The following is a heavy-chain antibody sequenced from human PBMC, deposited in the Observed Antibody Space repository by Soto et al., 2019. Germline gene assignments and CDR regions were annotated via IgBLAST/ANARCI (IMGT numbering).Heavy chain of an antibody. CDR1: GGSFSGYY. V-gene: IGHV4-34*01. CDR2: INHSGST. D-gene: IGHD4-17*01. CDR3: ARGLFLRLRPNPLYYYYYYMDV. J-gene: IGHJ6*03. Sequence: QVQLQQWGAGLLKPSETLSLTCAVYGGSFSGYYWSWIRQPPGKGLEWIGEINHSGSTNYNPSLKSRVTISVDTSKNQFSLKLSSVTAADTAVYYCARGLFLRLRPNPLYYYYYYMDVWGKGTTVTVSS.